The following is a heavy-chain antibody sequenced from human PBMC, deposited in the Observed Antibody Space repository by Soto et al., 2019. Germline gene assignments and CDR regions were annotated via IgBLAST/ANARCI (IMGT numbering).Heavy chain of an antibody. CDR1: GFTFSSYA. Sequence: EVQLLESRGGLVQPGGSLRLSCAASGFTFSSYAMSWVRQAPGKGLEWVSAISGSGGSTYYADSVKGRFTISRDNSKNTLYLQMNSLRAEDTAVYYCAKGYSGYDSYFDYWGQGTLVTVSS. CDR2: ISGSGGST. D-gene: IGHD5-12*01. J-gene: IGHJ4*02. V-gene: IGHV3-23*01. CDR3: AKGYSGYDSYFDY.